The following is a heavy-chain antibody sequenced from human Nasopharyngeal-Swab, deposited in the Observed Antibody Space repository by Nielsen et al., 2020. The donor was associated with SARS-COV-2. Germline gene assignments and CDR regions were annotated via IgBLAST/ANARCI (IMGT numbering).Heavy chain of an antibody. Sequence: RQAPGKGLEWIGEINHSGSTNYNPSLKSRVTISVDTFKNQFSLKLTSVTAADTAVYYCARCFCPWKAAARWYYMDVWGKGTTVTVSS. J-gene: IGHJ6*03. CDR2: INHSGST. V-gene: IGHV4-34*01. D-gene: IGHD6-13*01. CDR3: ARCFCPWKAAARWYYMDV.